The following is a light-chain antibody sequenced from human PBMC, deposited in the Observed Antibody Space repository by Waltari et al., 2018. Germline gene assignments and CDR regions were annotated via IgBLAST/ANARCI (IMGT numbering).Light chain of an antibody. V-gene: IGLV7-43*01. CDR2: DTS. CDR3: LLHYGGAQPWV. CDR1: TGAVTRGHL. J-gene: IGLJ3*02. Sequence: QTVVTQEPSLTVSPGGTVTLTCASSTGAVTRGHLSNLFQQKPGQAPRALIYDTSNKHSGTPARFSGSLLGGRAALTLSGVQPEDEADYYCLLHYGGAQPWVFGGGTKLTVL.